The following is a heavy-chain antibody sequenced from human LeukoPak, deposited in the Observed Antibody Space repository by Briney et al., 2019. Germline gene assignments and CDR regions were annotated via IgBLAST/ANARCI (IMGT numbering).Heavy chain of an antibody. V-gene: IGHV3-48*04. CDR1: GFTFNSYN. J-gene: IGHJ4*02. Sequence: GGSLRLSCAASGFTFNSYNMNWVRQAPGKGLEWVSYISSSSSTIYYADSVKGRFTISRDNAKDSLYLQMNSLRAEDTAVYYCARDEEGYYFDYWGQGTLVTVSS. CDR2: ISSSSSTI. CDR3: ARDEEGYYFDY.